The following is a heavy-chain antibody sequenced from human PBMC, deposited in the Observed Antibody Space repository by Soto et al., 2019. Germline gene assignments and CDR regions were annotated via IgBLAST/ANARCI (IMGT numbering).Heavy chain of an antibody. V-gene: IGHV3-33*01. CDR2: IWYDGSNK. Sequence: VGSLRLSCAASGFTFSSYGMHWVRQAPGKGLEWVAVIWYDGSNKYYADSVKGRFTISRDNSKNTLYLQMNSLRAEDTAVYYCARDLAAPLYYDFWSGYYPWYYYDGMDVWGQGTTVTVFS. CDR1: GFTFSSYG. D-gene: IGHD3-3*01. CDR3: ARDLAAPLYYDFWSGYYPWYYYDGMDV. J-gene: IGHJ6*02.